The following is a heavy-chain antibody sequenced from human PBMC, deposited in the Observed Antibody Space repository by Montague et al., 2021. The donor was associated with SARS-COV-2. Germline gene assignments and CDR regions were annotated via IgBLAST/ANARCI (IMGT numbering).Heavy chain of an antibody. V-gene: IGHV3-48*03. Sequence: SLRLSGAASGFTFSRYEMNWVRQAPGKGLEWVSYISRSGSIIYYSDSFXGRFTISRDNAKNSLYLQMNSLKAEDTAVYYCAREYIEAAGHGNDYWGQGTLVTVSS. J-gene: IGHJ4*02. CDR1: GFTFSRYE. CDR3: AREYIEAAGHGNDY. CDR2: ISRSGSII. D-gene: IGHD6-13*01.